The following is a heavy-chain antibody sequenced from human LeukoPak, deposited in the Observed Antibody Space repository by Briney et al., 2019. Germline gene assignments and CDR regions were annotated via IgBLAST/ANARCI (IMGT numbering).Heavy chain of an antibody. J-gene: IGHJ4*02. CDR1: GYTFTGYY. Sequence: ASVKVSCKASGYTFTGYYMHWVRQAPGQGLEWMGWINPNSGGTNYAQKFQGRVTMARDTSISTAYMELSRLRSDDTAVYYCARDGQQLVPGGIDYWGQGTLVTVSS. CDR3: ARDGQQLVPGGIDY. CDR2: INPNSGGT. V-gene: IGHV1-2*02. D-gene: IGHD6-13*01.